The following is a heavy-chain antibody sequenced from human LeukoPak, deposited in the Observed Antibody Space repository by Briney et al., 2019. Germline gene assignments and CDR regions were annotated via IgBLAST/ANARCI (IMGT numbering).Heavy chain of an antibody. CDR2: ICSYGGSI. V-gene: IGHV3-64*01. CDR1: GFTFSSYP. Sequence: GGSLRLSCAASGFTFSSYPMHWARQAPGKGLEYVSAICSYGGSIYYANSVKGRFTISRDNSKNTLYLQMGSLRAEDMAVYYCARDYYDSSGYEEGGYYYYMDVWGKGTTVTVSS. J-gene: IGHJ6*03. CDR3: ARDYYDSSGYEEGGYYYYMDV. D-gene: IGHD3-22*01.